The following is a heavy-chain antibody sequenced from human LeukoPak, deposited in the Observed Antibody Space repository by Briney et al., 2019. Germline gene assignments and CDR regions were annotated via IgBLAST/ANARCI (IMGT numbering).Heavy chain of an antibody. D-gene: IGHD1-14*01. CDR3: AKSRAPTAAPDAFDF. V-gene: IGHV3-30*02. Sequence: GGSLRLSCRASGFTLSNYGVHWVRQAPGKGLAWVAFIRYGVSRSSEYYADSVKGRFTISRDNSKNSLYLQMNRLRVEDTAVYYCAKSRAPTAAPDAFDFWGQGTMVTVSP. J-gene: IGHJ3*01. CDR1: GFTLSNYG. CDR2: IRYGVSRSSE.